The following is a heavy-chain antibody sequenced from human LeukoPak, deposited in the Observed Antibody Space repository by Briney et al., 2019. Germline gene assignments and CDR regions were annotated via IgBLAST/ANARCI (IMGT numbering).Heavy chain of an antibody. D-gene: IGHD3-16*02. V-gene: IGHV3-30*18. CDR2: ISYDGSNK. Sequence: GRSLRLSCAASGFTFSSYGMHWVRQAPGKGLEWVAVISYDGSNKYYADCVKGRFTISRENSKNTLYMQMNSLRAEDTAVYYCAKDLYYDYVWGSYRNVPMDHWGQGTLVTVSS. CDR3: AKDLYYDYVWGSYRNVPMDH. CDR1: GFTFSSYG. J-gene: IGHJ4*02.